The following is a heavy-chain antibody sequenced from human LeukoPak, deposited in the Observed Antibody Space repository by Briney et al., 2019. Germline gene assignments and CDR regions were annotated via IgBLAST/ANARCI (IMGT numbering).Heavy chain of an antibody. J-gene: IGHJ5*02. D-gene: IGHD6-19*01. CDR1: GGSISNYY. Sequence: PSETLSLTCTVSGGSISNYYWNWIRQPPGKGLEWIGSIYYSGSTYYNPSLKSRVTISVDTSKNQFSLKLRSVTAADTAVYYCARSQARLSWFDPWGQGILVTVSS. CDR3: ARSQARLSWFDP. V-gene: IGHV4-59*08. CDR2: IYYSGST.